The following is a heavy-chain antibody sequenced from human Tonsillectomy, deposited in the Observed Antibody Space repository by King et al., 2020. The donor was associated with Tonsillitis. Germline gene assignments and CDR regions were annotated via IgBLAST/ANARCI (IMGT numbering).Heavy chain of an antibody. J-gene: IGHJ4*02. CDR3: AREPYDSGMYYGGFDY. CDR1: GFTFSNYV. CDR2: ISYSGSHI. Sequence: VQLVESGGGVVQPGTSLRLSCVASGFTFSNYVVHWVRQAPGKGLEWVAVISYSGSHIQYADSVKGRFTISRDKSTNTLYLQMNTLRAEDTAVYYCAREPYDSGMYYGGFDYWGQGTLVSVSS. D-gene: IGHD3-10*01. V-gene: IGHV3-30*04.